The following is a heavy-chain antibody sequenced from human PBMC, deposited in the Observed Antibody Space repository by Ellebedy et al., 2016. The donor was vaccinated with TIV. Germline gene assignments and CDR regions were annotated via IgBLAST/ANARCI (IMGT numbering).Heavy chain of an antibody. J-gene: IGHJ4*02. Sequence: MPSETLSLTCAVSGGSISSGGYSWSWIRQPPGKGLEWIGYIYHSGSTYYNPSLKSRVTISVDRSKNQFSLKPSSVTAADTAVYYCARGYYVPHFDYWGQGTLVTVSS. CDR2: IYHSGST. CDR3: ARGYYVPHFDY. V-gene: IGHV4-30-2*01. CDR1: GGSISSGGYS. D-gene: IGHD3-22*01.